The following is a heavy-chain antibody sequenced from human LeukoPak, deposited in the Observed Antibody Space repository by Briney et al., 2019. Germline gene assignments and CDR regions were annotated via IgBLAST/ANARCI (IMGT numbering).Heavy chain of an antibody. J-gene: IGHJ4*02. V-gene: IGHV4-34*01. CDR1: GGSFSGYY. D-gene: IGHD3-22*01. Sequence: SETLSLTCAVYGGSFSGYYWSWIRQPPGKGLAWIGEINHSGSTNYNPSLKSRVTISVDTSKNQFSLKLSSVTAADTAVYYCARPYDSSGYYYQYYFDYWDQGTLVTVSS. CDR2: INHSGST. CDR3: ARPYDSSGYYYQYYFDY.